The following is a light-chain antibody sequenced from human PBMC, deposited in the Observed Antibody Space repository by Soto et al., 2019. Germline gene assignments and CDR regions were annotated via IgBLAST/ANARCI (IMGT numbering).Light chain of an antibody. Sequence: EIVLTQSRATLSLSPGERATLSCRASQSVNINLAWYQQNPGQAPRLLIYGASTRATGIPARFSGSGSGTEFTLSISSLQSEDFAVYYCQQYNSWPPITFGQGTRLEIK. CDR2: GAS. CDR3: QQYNSWPPIT. J-gene: IGKJ5*01. CDR1: QSVNIN. V-gene: IGKV3-15*01.